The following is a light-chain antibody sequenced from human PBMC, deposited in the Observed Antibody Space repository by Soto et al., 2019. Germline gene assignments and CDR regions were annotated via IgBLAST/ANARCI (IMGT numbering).Light chain of an antibody. CDR3: SSHTSSKTRV. CDR2: EVS. CDR1: SSDVGAYDF. V-gene: IGLV2-14*03. J-gene: IGLJ1*01. Sequence: QSVLTQPASVSGSPGQSIAISCTGTSSDVGAYDFVSWYQQHPDKAPKLLIYEVSNRPSGVSDRFSGSKSVNTATLTISGLQAEDEADYYCSSHTSSKTRVFATGTKVTVL.